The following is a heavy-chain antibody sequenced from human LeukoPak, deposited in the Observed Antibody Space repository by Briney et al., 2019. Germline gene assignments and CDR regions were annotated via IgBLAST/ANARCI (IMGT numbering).Heavy chain of an antibody. CDR1: GYTFTNYG. Sequence: GASVKVSCKASGYTFTNYGITWLRQAPEQGLEWMGWISTYNGDTNYAQSLQGRVTMTTDTPTTTAYMELRNLSSDDTAVYYCARGRGSTPRHWGQGTQVTVSS. J-gene: IGHJ4*02. CDR3: ARGRGSTPRH. V-gene: IGHV1-18*01. D-gene: IGHD5-12*01. CDR2: ISTYNGDT.